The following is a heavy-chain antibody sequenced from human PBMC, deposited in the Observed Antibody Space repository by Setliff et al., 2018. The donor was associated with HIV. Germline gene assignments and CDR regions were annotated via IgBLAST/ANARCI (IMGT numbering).Heavy chain of an antibody. J-gene: IGHJ4*02. D-gene: IGHD6-6*01. Sequence: ASVKVSCKASGYTFNINGISWVRQAPGQGLGWMGWLNAKNGNINYAERFQDRVTLTTDTSTSTAYMELSSLRSDDTAVYYCARDAPGNTEAAPDYWGQGTLVTVSS. CDR1: GYTFNING. V-gene: IGHV1-18*01. CDR2: LNAKNGNI. CDR3: ARDAPGNTEAAPDY.